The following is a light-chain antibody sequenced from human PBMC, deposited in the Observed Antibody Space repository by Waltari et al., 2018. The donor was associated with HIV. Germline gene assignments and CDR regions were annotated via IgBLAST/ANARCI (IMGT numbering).Light chain of an antibody. CDR3: LQYYETSYS. Sequence: DIVMTQSPDSLAVSLGERATINCTSSQSILYSPNSKNYLAWYQQKSGQPPKLLLYWATTRDSGVPDRFNGSGSGADFTLTISSLQAEDVAVYYCLQYYETSYSFGQGTKLEIK. CDR1: QSILYSPNSKNY. CDR2: WAT. V-gene: IGKV4-1*01. J-gene: IGKJ2*03.